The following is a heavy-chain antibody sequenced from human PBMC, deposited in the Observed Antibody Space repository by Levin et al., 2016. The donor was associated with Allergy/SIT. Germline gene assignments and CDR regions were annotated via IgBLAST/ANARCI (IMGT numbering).Heavy chain of an antibody. V-gene: IGHV1-2*04. CDR2: INPNSGGT. J-gene: IGHJ6*02. D-gene: IGHD3-22*01. CDR3: ARGHEIVVVNYYYYYGMDV. Sequence: WVRQAPGQGLEWMGWINPNSGGTNYAQKFQGWVTMTRDTSISTAYMELSRLRSDDTAVYYCARGHEIVVVNYYYYYGMDVWGQGTTVTVSS.